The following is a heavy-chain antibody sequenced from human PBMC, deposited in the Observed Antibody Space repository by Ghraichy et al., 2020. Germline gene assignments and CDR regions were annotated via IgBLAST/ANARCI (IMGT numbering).Heavy chain of an antibody. D-gene: IGHD2-15*01. CDR2: INSSSTR. CDR3: LGSRAVGWAGMDD. J-gene: IGHJ6*02. V-gene: IGHV3-48*02. CDR1: GFTFSSYS. Sequence: GGSLRLSCAASGFTFSSYSMNWVRQAPGKGLEWVSYINSSSTRYYADSVKGRFTISRDNAKNSLYLQMNSLRDEDTAVYYCLGSRAVGWAGMDDWGQGTTVTVSS.